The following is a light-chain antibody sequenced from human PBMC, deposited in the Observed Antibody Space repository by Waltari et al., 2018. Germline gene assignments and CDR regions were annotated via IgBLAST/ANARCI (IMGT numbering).Light chain of an antibody. CDR2: DAS. Sequence: LIFDASRLATGVPFRFSGSGSRTDFTFTITSLQPEDVGTYYCQQYDNLPYTFGQGTKLEI. V-gene: IGKV1-33*01. CDR3: QQYDNLPYT. J-gene: IGKJ2*01.